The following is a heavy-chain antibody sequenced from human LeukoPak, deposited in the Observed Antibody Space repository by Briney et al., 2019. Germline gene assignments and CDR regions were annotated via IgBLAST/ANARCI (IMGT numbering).Heavy chain of an antibody. CDR3: LRDYGGT. Sequence: GGSLRLSCAASGFXFSSYWISWVRQTPGKGLEWVANIKEDGSQQYYIDSVTGRFTISRDNAKNSLYLQMNSLRAEDTAVYYCLRDYGGTWGQGSLVSVSS. V-gene: IGHV3-7*04. CDR2: IKEDGSQQ. J-gene: IGHJ5*02. D-gene: IGHD4-23*01. CDR1: GFXFSSYW.